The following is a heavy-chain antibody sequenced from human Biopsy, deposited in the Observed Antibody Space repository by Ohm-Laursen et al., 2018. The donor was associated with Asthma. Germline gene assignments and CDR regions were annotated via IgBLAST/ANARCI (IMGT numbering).Heavy chain of an antibody. CDR2: ISGGGGLQ. CDR1: GFTFSSYA. J-gene: IGHJ4*02. V-gene: IGHV3-23*01. D-gene: IGHD3-22*01. Sequence: GSLRLSRSASGFTFSSYALTWVRQAPGQGLEWVSGISGGGGLQYYADSVKGRFTISRDNSKNTLYLQMNSLRAEDTARYYCAKVAGTYYYDSTGYPGVDYWGQGTPVTVSS. CDR3: AKVAGTYYYDSTGYPGVDY.